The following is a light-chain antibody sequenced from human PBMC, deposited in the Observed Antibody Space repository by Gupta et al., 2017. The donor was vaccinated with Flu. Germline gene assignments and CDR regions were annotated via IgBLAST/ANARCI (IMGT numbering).Light chain of an antibody. CDR3: QQYNRWHPWT. CDR2: GAS. J-gene: IGKJ1*01. V-gene: IGKV3-15*01. Sequence: EIVMTQSPATLSVYPGERATLSCRASEIIGTNVAWYQQKPGQAPTLLIYGASTRATGIPDRFSGGGSETDFTLTISSLQSEDYAVYYCQQYNRWHPWTFGQGSKVEFK. CDR1: EIIGTN.